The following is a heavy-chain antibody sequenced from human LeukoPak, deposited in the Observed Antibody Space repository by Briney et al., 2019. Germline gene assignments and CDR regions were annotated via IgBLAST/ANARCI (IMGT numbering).Heavy chain of an antibody. V-gene: IGHV4-61*02. J-gene: IGHJ4*02. Sequence: SETLSLTCTVSGGSISGGDYFWSWIRQPTGKGLEWIGRVYTSGSANYNPSFESRVTVSLDTSKNQFSLKLSSVTAADTAVYYCASLPTFGEFNFDYWGQGTLVTVSS. CDR1: GGSISGGDYF. CDR3: ASLPTFGEFNFDY. CDR2: VYTSGSA. D-gene: IGHD3-10*02.